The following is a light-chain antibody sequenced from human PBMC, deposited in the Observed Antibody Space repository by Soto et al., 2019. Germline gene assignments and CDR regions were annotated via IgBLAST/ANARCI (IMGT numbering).Light chain of an antibody. CDR3: QQYNNWPYT. Sequence: EIVMTQSPATLSVSPGERTTLSCRSSKSGSSNLAWYQQRPGQAPRLLIYGASTRATSIPSRFSGSGSGTEFTLTISSLQSEDFAVYYCQQYNNWPYTFGQGTKLEIK. CDR2: GAS. V-gene: IGKV3-15*01. CDR1: KSGSSN. J-gene: IGKJ2*01.